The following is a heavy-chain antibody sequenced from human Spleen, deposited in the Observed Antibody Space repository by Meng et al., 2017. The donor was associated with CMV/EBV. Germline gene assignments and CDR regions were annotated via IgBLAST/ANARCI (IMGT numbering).Heavy chain of an antibody. Sequence: SCKASGYTFNRYSVSWGRQAPGQGLEWMGWINTHTGKPAYAQGFTGRFVFSLDTSVTTAYLQISSLKAEDTAVYYCARDSLTATFDSWGQGTLVTVSS. CDR2: INTHTGKP. V-gene: IGHV7-4-1*02. J-gene: IGHJ5*01. D-gene: IGHD2-21*02. CDR1: GYTFNRYS. CDR3: ARDSLTATFDS.